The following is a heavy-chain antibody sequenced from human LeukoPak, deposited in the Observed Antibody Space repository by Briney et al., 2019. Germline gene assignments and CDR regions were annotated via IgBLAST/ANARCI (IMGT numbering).Heavy chain of an antibody. D-gene: IGHD2-8*02. CDR3: ARDRPVSGANWFDP. J-gene: IGHJ5*02. V-gene: IGHV4-34*01. CDR1: GGSFSGYS. Sequence: SETLSLTCAIYGGSFSGYSWSWIRQPPGKGLEWIGEINHSGGTNYNPFLKSRVTISVDTSKNQFSLKLSSVTAADTAVYYCARDRPVSGANWFDPWGQGALVTVSS. CDR2: INHSGGT.